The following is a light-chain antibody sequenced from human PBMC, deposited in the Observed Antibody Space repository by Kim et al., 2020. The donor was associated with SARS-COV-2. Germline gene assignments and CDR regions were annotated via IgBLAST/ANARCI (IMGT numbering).Light chain of an antibody. J-gene: IGLJ1*01. Sequence: QSALTQPRSVSGSLGQSVTISCTGTSSDVGGYNYVSWYQQHPGKAPQLMIYDVIKRPSGVPDRFSGSKSGNTASLTISGLQAEDEADYYCCSYAGTHTFYVFGSGTNVTVL. V-gene: IGLV2-11*01. CDR2: DVI. CDR1: SSDVGGYNY. CDR3: CSYAGTHTFYV.